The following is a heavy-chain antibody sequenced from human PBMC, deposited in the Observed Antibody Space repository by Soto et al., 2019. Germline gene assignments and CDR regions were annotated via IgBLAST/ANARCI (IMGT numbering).Heavy chain of an antibody. CDR1: GFTFSSYG. D-gene: IGHD6-13*01. CDR3: AKDKGSSSPPDY. CDR2: ISYDGSNK. Sequence: QVQLVESGGGVVQPGRSLRLSCAASGFTFSSYGMHWVRQAPGKGLEWVAVISYDGSNKYYADSVKGRFTISRDNSKNTLYLQMNSLRAEDTGVYYCAKDKGSSSPPDYWGQGTLVTVSS. J-gene: IGHJ4*02. V-gene: IGHV3-30*18.